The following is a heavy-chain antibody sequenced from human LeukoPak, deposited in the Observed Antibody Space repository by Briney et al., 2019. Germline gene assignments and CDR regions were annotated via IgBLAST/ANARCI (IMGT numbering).Heavy chain of an antibody. CDR3: ARSPRYCSGGSCYFLHY. Sequence: PSETLSLTCAVYGGSLSAYYWSWIRKPPGKGLEWIGEVNHSGSANYNPSLKSRVTMSVDTSKNQFSLKLSSVTAADTAVYYCARSPRYCSGGSCYFLHYWGQGTLVTVSS. CDR1: GGSLSAYY. V-gene: IGHV4-34*01. CDR2: VNHSGSA. D-gene: IGHD2-15*01. J-gene: IGHJ4*02.